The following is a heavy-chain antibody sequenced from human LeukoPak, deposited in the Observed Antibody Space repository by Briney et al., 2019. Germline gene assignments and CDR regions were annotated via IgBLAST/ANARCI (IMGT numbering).Heavy chain of an antibody. CDR2: IYYSGST. D-gene: IGHD3-10*01. CDR3: ARDYYGSGNRNWFDP. Sequence: SETLSLTCTVSGGSISSYYWSWIRQPPGKGLEWIGYIYYSGSTSYNPSLKSRVTISVDTSKNQFSLKLSSVTAADTAVYYCARDYYGSGNRNWFDPWGQGTLVTVSS. CDR1: GGSISSYY. V-gene: IGHV4-59*01. J-gene: IGHJ5*02.